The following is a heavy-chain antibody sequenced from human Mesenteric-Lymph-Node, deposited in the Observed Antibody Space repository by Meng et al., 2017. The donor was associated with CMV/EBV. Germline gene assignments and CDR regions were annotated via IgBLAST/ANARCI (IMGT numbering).Heavy chain of an antibody. V-gene: IGHV1-18*01. CDR2: IIVANGDT. CDR3: ARIYGWGYSAIEH. J-gene: IGHJ4*02. CDR1: GYTFSSYG. D-gene: IGHD2-21*01. Sequence: ASVKVSCKASGYTFSSYGITWVRQVPGQGLEWMGSIIVANGDTDYLQKFQGRVTMTTDTSTRTAYMELRSLRSDDTATYYCARIYGWGYSAIEHWGQGTVVTVSS.